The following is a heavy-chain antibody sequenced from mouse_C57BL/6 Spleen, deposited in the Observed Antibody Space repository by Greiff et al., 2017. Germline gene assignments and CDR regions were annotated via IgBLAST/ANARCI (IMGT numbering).Heavy chain of an antibody. CDR3: TRDLDYYGSSSWYFDY. Sequence: EVHLVESGEGLVKPGGSLKLSCAASGFTFSSYAMSWVRQTPEKRLEWVAYISSGGDYIYYADTVKGRFTISRDNARNTLYLQMSSLKSEDTAMYYCTRDLDYYGSSSWYFDYWGQGTTLTVSS. J-gene: IGHJ2*01. CDR1: GFTFSSYA. CDR2: ISSGGDYI. D-gene: IGHD1-1*01. V-gene: IGHV5-9-1*02.